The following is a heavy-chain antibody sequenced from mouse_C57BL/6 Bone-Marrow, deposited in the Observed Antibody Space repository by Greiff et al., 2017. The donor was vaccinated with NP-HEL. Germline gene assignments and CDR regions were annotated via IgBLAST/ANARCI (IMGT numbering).Heavy chain of an antibody. CDR2: ISNGGGST. J-gene: IGHJ3*01. CDR1: GFTFSDYY. V-gene: IGHV5-12*01. Sequence: EVQGVESGGGLVQPGGSLKLSCAASGFTFSDYYMYWVRQTPEKRLEWVAYISNGGGSTYYPDTVKGRFTISRDNAKNTLYLQMSRLKSEDTAMYYCARPEAYWGQGTLVTVSA. CDR3: ARPEAY.